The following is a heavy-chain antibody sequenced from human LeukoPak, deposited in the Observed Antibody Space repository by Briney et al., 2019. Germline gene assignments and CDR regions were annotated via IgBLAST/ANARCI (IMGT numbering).Heavy chain of an antibody. J-gene: IGHJ4*02. V-gene: IGHV3-23*01. Sequence: GGSLRLSCAASGFTFSNYAMTWVRQAPGKGLEWVSTISGTGGFTTSTYYADSVKGRFTISRDNSDNKLYLQMDGLRADDTAVYYCTRDEGATVITYRFDYWGQGTLVTVSS. CDR2: ISGTGGFTTST. CDR1: GFTFSNYA. CDR3: TRDEGATVITYRFDY. D-gene: IGHD4-17*01.